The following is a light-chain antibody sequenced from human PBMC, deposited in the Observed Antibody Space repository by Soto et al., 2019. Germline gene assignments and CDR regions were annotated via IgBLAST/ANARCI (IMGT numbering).Light chain of an antibody. V-gene: IGKV1-6*01. CDR3: LQDYNYPRT. CDR1: QRISNH. Sequence: IQMTPSPPSLSASVEDRVIITCRARQRISNHLGWYQQKPGKAPKLLIYASSSLQSGVPSRLSGSGSGTDFTLTISSPQPEDFATYYGLQDYNYPRTFGQGTKVDI. CDR2: ASS. J-gene: IGKJ1*01.